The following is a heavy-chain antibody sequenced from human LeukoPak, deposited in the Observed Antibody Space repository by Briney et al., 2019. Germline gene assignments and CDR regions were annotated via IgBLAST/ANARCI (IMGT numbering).Heavy chain of an antibody. D-gene: IGHD6-13*01. V-gene: IGHV3-48*02. J-gene: IGHJ3*02. Sequence: GGSLRLSRAASGLTFSSYAMSWVRQAPGKGLEWVSYISSSSSTIYYADSVKGRFTISRDNAKNSLYLQMNSLRDEDTAVYYCARRDRLVSNALDIWGQGTMVTVSS. CDR2: ISSSSSTI. CDR3: ARRDRLVSNALDI. CDR1: GLTFSSYA.